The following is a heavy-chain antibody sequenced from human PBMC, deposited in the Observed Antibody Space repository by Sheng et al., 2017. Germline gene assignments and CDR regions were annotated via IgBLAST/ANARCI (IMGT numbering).Heavy chain of an antibody. CDR2: ISGSGGST. V-gene: IGHV3-23*04. J-gene: IGHJ5*02. CDR1: GFTFSSYA. D-gene: IGHD6-13*01. Sequence: EVQLVESGGGLVQPGGSLRLSCAASGFTFSSYAMSWVRQAPGKGLEWVSAISGSGGSTYYADSVKGRFTISRDNSKNTLYLQMNSLRAEDTAVYYCVYESSSWYVVSVRSRGNWFDPWAREPWSPSPQ. CDR3: VYESSSWYVVSVRSRGNWFDP.